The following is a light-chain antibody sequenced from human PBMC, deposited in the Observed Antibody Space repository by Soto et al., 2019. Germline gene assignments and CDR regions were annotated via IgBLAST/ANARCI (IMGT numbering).Light chain of an antibody. Sequence: IVLTQSPGTLSLSPGERATLSCRASQSVSDRFLAWYQQRPGQAPRLLIHGASTRATGIPDRFSGSGSGTDFTLTISRLEPEDFAVYYCQQYGSSPPTCGQGTRVEIK. CDR3: QQYGSSPPT. CDR2: GAS. V-gene: IGKV3-20*01. CDR1: QSVSDRF. J-gene: IGKJ1*01.